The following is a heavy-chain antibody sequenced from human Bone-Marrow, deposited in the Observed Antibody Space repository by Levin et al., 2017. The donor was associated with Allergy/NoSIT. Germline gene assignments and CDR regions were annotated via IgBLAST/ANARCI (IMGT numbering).Heavy chain of an antibody. CDR1: GFPVSSYA. V-gene: IGHV3-30*18. CDR2: ISDDGSNK. D-gene: IGHD5-12*01. J-gene: IGHJ4*02. Sequence: GESLKISCAASGFPVSSYAMHWVRQAPGKGLEWVAVISDDGSNKHYADSVKGRFTISRDNSKNTLYLQMNSLRAEDTALYYCAKDLVLSGHEGYWGQGTLVTVSS. CDR3: AKDLVLSGHEGY.